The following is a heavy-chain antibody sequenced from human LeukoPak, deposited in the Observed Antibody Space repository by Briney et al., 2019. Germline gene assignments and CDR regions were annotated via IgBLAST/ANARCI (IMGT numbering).Heavy chain of an antibody. CDR1: GFPFSNYG. D-gene: IGHD1-26*01. CDR3: ARAGGSHKGGWFDT. J-gene: IGHJ5*02. V-gene: IGHV3-20*04. Sequence: GGSLRHSCAASGFPFSNYGMSWVRQAPAKGVEWVSGINWYGGRTGYAHAVKDRFTISRDNAKNSLYLQMNSLRAEDTALYYCARAGGSHKGGWFDTWGQGTLVTVSS. CDR2: INWYGGRT.